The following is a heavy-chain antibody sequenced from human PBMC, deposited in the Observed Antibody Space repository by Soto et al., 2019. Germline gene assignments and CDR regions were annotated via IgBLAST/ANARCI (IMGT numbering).Heavy chain of an antibody. CDR2: ISSSSSYI. V-gene: IGHV3-21*01. Sequence: GGSLRLSCAASGFTFSSYSMNWVRQAPGKGLEWVSSISSSSSYIYYADSVKGRFTISRDNAKNSLYLQMNSLRAEDTAVYYCAREFEVYDYGMDVWGKGTTVTVSS. J-gene: IGHJ6*04. D-gene: IGHD2-8*01. CDR1: GFTFSSYS. CDR3: AREFEVYDYGMDV.